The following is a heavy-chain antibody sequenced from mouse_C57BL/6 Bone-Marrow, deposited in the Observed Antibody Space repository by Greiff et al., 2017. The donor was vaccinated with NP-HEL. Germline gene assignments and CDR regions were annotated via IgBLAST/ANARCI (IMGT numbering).Heavy chain of an antibody. CDR1: GYTFTDYE. V-gene: IGHV1-15*01. CDR3: TRCGYYLYYFDY. Sequence: VQLQQSGAELVRPGASVTLSCKASGYTFTDYEMHWVKQTPVHGLEWIGAIDPETGGTAYNQKFKGKAILTADKSSSTAYMELRSLTSEDSAVYYYTRCGYYLYYFDYWGQGTTLTVSS. CDR2: IDPETGGT. J-gene: IGHJ2*01. D-gene: IGHD2-3*01.